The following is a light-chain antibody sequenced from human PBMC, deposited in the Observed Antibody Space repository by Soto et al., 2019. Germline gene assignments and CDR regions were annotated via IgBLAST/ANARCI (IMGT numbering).Light chain of an antibody. V-gene: IGLV2-14*01. CDR2: DVS. CDR3: SSYRSGSTHYV. J-gene: IGLJ1*01. Sequence: QSLLTQPASLSGSPGQSITLSCTGTSRDFGGYNYVSWYQQHPDKAPKVMIYDVSSLPSGVSNRFSGSKSGNTASLTISGLQAEDEADYYCSSYRSGSTHYVFGTGTKVTVL. CDR1: SRDFGGYNY.